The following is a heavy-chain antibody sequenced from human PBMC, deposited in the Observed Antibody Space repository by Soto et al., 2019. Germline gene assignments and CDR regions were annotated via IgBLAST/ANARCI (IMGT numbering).Heavy chain of an antibody. Sequence: GGSLRLSCAASGFTFNNYWMHWVRQAPGKGLVWVSRIKTDGSSPNYADSVEGRFTISSDNAKNTLYLKMNSLRVEDTAVYYCARDRIAGSGSCDNWGQGTLVTVSS. CDR2: IKTDGSSP. CDR1: GFTFNNYW. J-gene: IGHJ4*02. V-gene: IGHV3-74*01. CDR3: ARDRIAGSGSCDN. D-gene: IGHD3-10*01.